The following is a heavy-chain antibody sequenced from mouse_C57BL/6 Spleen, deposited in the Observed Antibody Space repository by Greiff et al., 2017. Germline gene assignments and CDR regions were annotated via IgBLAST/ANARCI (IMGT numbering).Heavy chain of an antibody. CDR3: ARFDYDVNWYFDV. D-gene: IGHD2-4*01. CDR2: INPSSGYT. V-gene: IGHV1-4*01. J-gene: IGHJ1*03. Sequence: VQLQQSGAELARPGASVQMSCKASGYTFTSYTMHWVKQRPGQGLEWIGYINPSSGYTKYNQKFKDKATLTADKSSSTAYMQLSSLTSEDSAVYYCARFDYDVNWYFDVWAQGPRSPSPQ. CDR1: GYTFTSYT.